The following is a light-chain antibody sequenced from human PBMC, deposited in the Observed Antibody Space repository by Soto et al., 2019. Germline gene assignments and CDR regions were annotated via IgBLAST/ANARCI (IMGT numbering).Light chain of an antibody. CDR1: QGIGND. CDR3: LQHNSYPRT. Sequence: DIQMTQSPSSLSASVGDRVTITCRASQGIGNDLGWYQQKPGKAPKRLIHLTYSLQTGVPSRFSGSGSGTEFSLTISSLQPEDSATYFCLQHNSYPRTFGQGTKVDIK. V-gene: IGKV1-17*01. CDR2: LTY. J-gene: IGKJ1*01.